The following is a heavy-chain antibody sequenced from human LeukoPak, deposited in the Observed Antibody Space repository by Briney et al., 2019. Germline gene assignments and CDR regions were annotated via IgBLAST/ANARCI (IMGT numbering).Heavy chain of an antibody. D-gene: IGHD6-13*01. V-gene: IGHV3-30*02. J-gene: IGHJ4*02. CDR2: IRYDGSNK. CDR1: GFTFSSYG. Sequence: GGSLRLSCAASGFTFSSYGMHSVRQAPAKGLEWVAFIRYDGSNKYYADSVKGRFTISRDNSKNTLYLQMNSLRAEDTAVYYCAKDSSSWYYFDYWGQGTLVTVSS. CDR3: AKDSSSWYYFDY.